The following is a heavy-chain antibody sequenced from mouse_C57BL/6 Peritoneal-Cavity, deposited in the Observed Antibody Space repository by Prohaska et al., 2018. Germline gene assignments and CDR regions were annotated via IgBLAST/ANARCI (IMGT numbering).Heavy chain of an antibody. CDR3: ARGKAQGDY. V-gene: IGHV1-59*01. CDR1: GYTFTSYW. CDR2: IDPSDSYT. D-gene: IGHD3-2*02. Sequence: QVQLQQPGAELVRPGTSVKLSCKASGYTFTSYWMHWVKQRPGQGLEWIVVIDPSDSYTNYNQKFKGKATLTVDTSSSTAYMQLSSLTSEDSAVYYCARGKAQGDYWGQGTTLTVSS. J-gene: IGHJ2*01.